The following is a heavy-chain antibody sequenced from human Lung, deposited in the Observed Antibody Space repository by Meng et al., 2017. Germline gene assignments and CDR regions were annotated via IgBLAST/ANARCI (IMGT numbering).Heavy chain of an antibody. CDR1: GFFFHNAC. J-gene: IGHJ4*02. V-gene: IGHV3-15*01. Sequence: EVNLLKSGGDFVKPVWSLILSCSASGFFFHNACMSWVRQAPGKGLEWVGRIKNNTDGGTAEYAAPVTGRFTISRDDSKSTLYLQMSGLRIDDTGVYYCTWDDKAVSDYWGQGTLVTVSS. D-gene: IGHD1-26*01. CDR2: IKNNTDGGTA. CDR3: TWDDKAVSDY.